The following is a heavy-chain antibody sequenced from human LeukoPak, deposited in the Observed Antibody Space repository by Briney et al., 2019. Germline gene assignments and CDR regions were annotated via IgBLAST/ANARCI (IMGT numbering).Heavy chain of an antibody. CDR1: GFTFSSYA. CDR3: ANFEFYGDQTDY. Sequence: PGRSLRLSCAASGFTFSSYAMHWVRQAPGKGLEWVAVISYDGSNKYYADSVKGRFTISRDNSKNTLYLQMNSLRAEDTAVYYCANFEFYGDQTDYWGQGTLVTVSS. D-gene: IGHD4-17*01. CDR2: ISYDGSNK. J-gene: IGHJ4*02. V-gene: IGHV3-30-3*01.